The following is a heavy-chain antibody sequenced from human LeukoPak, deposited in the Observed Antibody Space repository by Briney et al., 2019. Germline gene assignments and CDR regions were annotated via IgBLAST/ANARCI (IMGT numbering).Heavy chain of an antibody. D-gene: IGHD1-26*01. CDR3: ARHRGGPYSGSYYYFDF. Sequence: SETLSLTCTVSGGSIISSTYYWGWIRQPPGKGLEWTGSIYYTGSTYYNPSLKSRVTISVDTSRNQFSLKLSSVTAADTAVYYCARHRGGPYSGSYYYFDFWGQGTLVTVSS. J-gene: IGHJ4*02. V-gene: IGHV4-39*01. CDR1: GGSIISSTYY. CDR2: IYYTGST.